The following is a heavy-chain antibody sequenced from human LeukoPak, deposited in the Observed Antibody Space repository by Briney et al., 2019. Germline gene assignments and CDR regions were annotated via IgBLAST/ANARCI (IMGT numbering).Heavy chain of an antibody. D-gene: IGHD3-22*01. V-gene: IGHV3-7*01. J-gene: IGHJ4*02. CDR2: IKQDGSEK. CDR3: ARSWSSAYWFPATASFDY. CDR1: GFSFSSYW. Sequence: PGGSLRLSCAASGFSFSSYWMSWVRQAPGKGLEWVANIKQDGSEKYYVDSVKGRFTISRDNAKNSLYLQMNSLRAEDTAVYYCARSWSSAYWFPATASFDYWGQGTLVTVSS.